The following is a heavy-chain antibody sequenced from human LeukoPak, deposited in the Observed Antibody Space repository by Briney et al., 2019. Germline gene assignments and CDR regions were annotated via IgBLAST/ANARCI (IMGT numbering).Heavy chain of an antibody. CDR3: ARGHYGSGWFDP. Sequence: SETLSLTCTVSGGSISSSSYYWGWIRQPPGKGLEWIGSIYYSGSTYYNPSLKSRVTISVDTSKNQFSLKLSSVTAADTAVYYCARGHYGSGWFDPWGQGTLVTVSS. V-gene: IGHV4-39*07. CDR2: IYYSGST. J-gene: IGHJ5*02. CDR1: GGSISSSSYY. D-gene: IGHD3-10*01.